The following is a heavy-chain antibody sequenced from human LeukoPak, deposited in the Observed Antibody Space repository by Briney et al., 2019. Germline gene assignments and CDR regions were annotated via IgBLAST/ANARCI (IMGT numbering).Heavy chain of an antibody. Sequence: SETLSLTCSVSDDSIKSYYWSWIRKSPGKGLEWIGYGFYSGSPKYNPSLKSRATISVDTSKNQFSLKLSSVTAADTAVYYCARHKRWSDFDSWGQGTLVTVSS. J-gene: IGHJ4*02. CDR3: ARHKRWSDFDS. CDR2: GFYSGSP. V-gene: IGHV4-59*08. CDR1: DDSIKSYY. D-gene: IGHD1-26*01.